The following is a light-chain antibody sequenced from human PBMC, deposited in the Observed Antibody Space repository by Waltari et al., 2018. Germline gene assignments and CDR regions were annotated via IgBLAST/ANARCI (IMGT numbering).Light chain of an antibody. CDR3: QQSFTTPLT. J-gene: IGKJ4*01. Sequence: VQMTQSPSPLSAPLGDRVTSTVRAGQSISSYLNSYQQKPGMAPKLLIYASSTLQTGVPSRFSGSGSGTDFTLTISSLQPEDFATYYCQQSFTTPLTFGGGTKVDIK. CDR2: ASS. V-gene: IGKV1-39*01. CDR1: QSISSY.